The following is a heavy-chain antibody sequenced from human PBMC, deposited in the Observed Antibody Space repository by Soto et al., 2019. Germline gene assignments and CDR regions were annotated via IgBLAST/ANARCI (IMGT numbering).Heavy chain of an antibody. Sequence: EVQLLESGGGLVQPGGSLRLSCAASGFTFSSYAMSWVRQAPGKGLEWVSAISGSGGSTYYAGSVKGRFTISRDNSKNTLYLQMNSLRAEDTAVYYCAKVVLMVYAIPGNGMDVWGQGTTVTVSS. CDR3: AKVVLMVYAIPGNGMDV. CDR2: ISGSGGST. V-gene: IGHV3-23*01. J-gene: IGHJ6*02. D-gene: IGHD2-8*01. CDR1: GFTFSSYA.